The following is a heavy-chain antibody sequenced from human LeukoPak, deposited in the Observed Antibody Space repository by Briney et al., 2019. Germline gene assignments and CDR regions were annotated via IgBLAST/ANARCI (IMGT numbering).Heavy chain of an antibody. CDR3: ARVWGGYFDY. CDR1: GFTFSSYT. D-gene: IGHD3-16*01. V-gene: IGHV4-34*01. J-gene: IGHJ4*02. CDR2: INHSGST. Sequence: PGGSLRLSCAASGFTFSSYTMNWVRQAPGKGLEWIGEINHSGSTNYNPSLKSRVTISVDTSKNQFSLKLSSVTAADTAVYYCARVWGGYFDYWGQGTLVTVSS.